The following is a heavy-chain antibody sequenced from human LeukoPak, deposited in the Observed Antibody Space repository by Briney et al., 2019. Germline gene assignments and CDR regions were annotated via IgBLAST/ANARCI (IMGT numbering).Heavy chain of an antibody. CDR1: GYTLTSYA. CDR2: INAGNGNT. CDR3: ARGTPLSLGDFDY. Sequence: ASVKVSCKASGYTLTSYAMHWVRQAPGQRLEWMGWINAGNGNTKYSQKFQGRVTITRDTSASTAYMELSSLRSEDTAVYYCARGTPLSLGDFDYWGQGTLVTVSS. D-gene: IGHD3-16*01. V-gene: IGHV1-3*01. J-gene: IGHJ4*02.